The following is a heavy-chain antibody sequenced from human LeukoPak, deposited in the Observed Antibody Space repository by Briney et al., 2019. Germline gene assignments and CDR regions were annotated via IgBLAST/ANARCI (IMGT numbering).Heavy chain of an antibody. CDR1: GGSFSGYY. Sequence: NPSETLSLTCAVYGGSFSGYYWSWIRQPPGKGLEWIGEINHSGSTNYNPSLKSRVTISVDTSKNQFSLKLSSVTAADTAVYYCATQGGTYYYDSYWFDPWGQGTLVTVSS. D-gene: IGHD3-22*01. V-gene: IGHV4-34*01. J-gene: IGHJ5*02. CDR2: INHSGST. CDR3: ATQGGTYYYDSYWFDP.